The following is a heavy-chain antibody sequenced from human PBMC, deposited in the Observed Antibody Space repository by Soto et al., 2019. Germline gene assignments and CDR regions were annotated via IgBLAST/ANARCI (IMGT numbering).Heavy chain of an antibody. D-gene: IGHD3-16*01. CDR1: GFTFSGSA. Sequence: GGSLRLSCAASGFTFSGSAMHWVRQASGKGLEWVGRIRSKANSYATAYAASVKGRFTISRDDSKNTAYLQMNSLKTEDTAVYYCTRQGRGGGEHYYYYGMDVWGQGTTVTVSS. J-gene: IGHJ6*02. CDR2: IRSKANSYAT. V-gene: IGHV3-73*01. CDR3: TRQGRGGGEHYYYYGMDV.